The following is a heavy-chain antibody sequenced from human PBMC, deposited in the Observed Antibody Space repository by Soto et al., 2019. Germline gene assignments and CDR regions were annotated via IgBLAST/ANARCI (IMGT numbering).Heavy chain of an antibody. D-gene: IGHD6-19*01. Sequence: QVQLVQSGAEVKEPGASVTVSCKASGYIFSHYGIHWVRQAPGQRLEWMGWINCGSGNTKYSQKLQGRVTINRDTSSGTAYMELSSLRSEDTAVYYCARSVYSSGWYHWYLDFWGRGTLVTVSS. CDR3: ARSVYSSGWYHWYLDF. CDR1: GYIFSHYG. V-gene: IGHV1-3*01. CDR2: INCGSGNT. J-gene: IGHJ2*01.